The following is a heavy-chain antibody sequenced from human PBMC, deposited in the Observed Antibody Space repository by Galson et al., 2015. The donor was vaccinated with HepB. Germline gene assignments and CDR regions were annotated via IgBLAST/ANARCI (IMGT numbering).Heavy chain of an antibody. V-gene: IGHV3-23*01. CDR2: ITGSASST. J-gene: IGHJ4*02. CDR1: GFTFSGYA. Sequence: SLRLSCAASGFTFSGYAMSWVRQAPGKGLEWVSGITGSASSTYYSDSVKGRFSISRDNSKNTLYLQMNSLRAEDTAVYYCASGGTSAAGLDYWGQGTLVTVSS. CDR3: ASGGTSAAGLDY. D-gene: IGHD6-13*01.